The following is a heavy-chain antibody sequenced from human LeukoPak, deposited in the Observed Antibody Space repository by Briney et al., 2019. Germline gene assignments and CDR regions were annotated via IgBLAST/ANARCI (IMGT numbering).Heavy chain of an antibody. CDR3: TTYSSGI. D-gene: IGHD6-19*01. V-gene: IGHV3-15*01. CDR1: GFPLSNAW. J-gene: IGHJ3*02. Sequence: GGSLRLSCAASGFPLSNAWMRWVRQAPGRGVEWVGRNKSKTDGRTTDYAAPVKGRFTISRDDSKNTLYLQMNSLKTEDTAVYYCTTYSSGIWGQGTMVTVSS. CDR2: NKSKTDGRTT.